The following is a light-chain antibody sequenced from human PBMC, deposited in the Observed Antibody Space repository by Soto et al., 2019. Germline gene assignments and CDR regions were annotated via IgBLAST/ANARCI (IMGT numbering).Light chain of an antibody. Sequence: IQMTQSPSSLSASVGDRVTITWRASQCIRNDLGWYQQRPGKDPKTLIYAASTLQSGVPSRFSGIVSGTDFSLTLSRLQTEDCATYYGQQRYSTPITFCQVTRLEIK. CDR1: QCIRND. J-gene: IGKJ5*01. CDR3: QQRYSTPIT. V-gene: IGKV1-39*01. CDR2: AAS.